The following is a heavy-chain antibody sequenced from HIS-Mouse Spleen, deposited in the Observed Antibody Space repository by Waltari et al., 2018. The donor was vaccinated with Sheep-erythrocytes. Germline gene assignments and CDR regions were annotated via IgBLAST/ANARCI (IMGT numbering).Heavy chain of an antibody. CDR1: GFTFSSYS. Sequence: EVQLVESGGGLVKPGGSLRLSCAASGFTFSSYSMNWVRQAPGKGMEWVSSISSSSSYIYYADSVKGRFTISRDNAKNSLYLQMNSLGAEDTAVYYCARDQGDSGSYYYYYGMDVWGQGTTVTVSS. CDR2: ISSSSSYI. J-gene: IGHJ6*02. D-gene: IGHD1-26*01. V-gene: IGHV3-21*01. CDR3: ARDQGDSGSYYYYYGMDV.